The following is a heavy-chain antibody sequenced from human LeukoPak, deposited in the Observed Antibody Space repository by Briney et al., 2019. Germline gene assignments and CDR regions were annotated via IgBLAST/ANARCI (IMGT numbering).Heavy chain of an antibody. CDR2: INSDGSST. D-gene: IGHD3-10*01. Sequence: GGSLRLSCAASGLSFRSYGMHWVRQAPGKGLVWVSRINSDGSSTSYADSVKGRFTISRDNAKNTLYLQMNSLRAEDTAAYYCARDKESRYYYGSGSYYNLAANYYGMDVWGQGTTVTVSS. V-gene: IGHV3-74*01. CDR1: GLSFRSYG. CDR3: ARDKESRYYYGSGSYYNLAANYYGMDV. J-gene: IGHJ6*02.